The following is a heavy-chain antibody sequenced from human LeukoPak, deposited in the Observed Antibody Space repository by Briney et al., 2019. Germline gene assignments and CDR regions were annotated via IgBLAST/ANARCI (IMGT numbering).Heavy chain of an antibody. D-gene: IGHD4-11*01. CDR2: ICHSGST. V-gene: IGHV4-38-2*01. J-gene: IGHJ4*02. CDR3: ARRDDYSSIGFDY. Sequence: PSETLSLTCAVSGYSISSGYYWGWIRQPPGKGLEWIGSICHSGSTYYNPSLKSRVTISVDTSKNQFSLKLSSVTAAYTAVYYCARRDDYSSIGFDYWGQGTLVTVSS. CDR1: GYSISSGYY.